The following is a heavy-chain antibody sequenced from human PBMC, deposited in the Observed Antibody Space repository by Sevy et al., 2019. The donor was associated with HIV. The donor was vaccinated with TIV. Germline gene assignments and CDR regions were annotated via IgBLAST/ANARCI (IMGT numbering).Heavy chain of an antibody. D-gene: IGHD6-19*01. J-gene: IGHJ5*02. Sequence: GESLKISCAASGFTFSTYGMNWVRQAPGKGLGWVSSISSTSSYIDYAYSVKGRFTISRDNAKNSLYLQMNNLRAEDTALYYCARDYNSGWRKFNLFDPWGQGTLVTVSS. CDR3: ARDYNSGWRKFNLFDP. CDR2: ISSTSSYI. V-gene: IGHV3-21*01. CDR1: GFTFSTYG.